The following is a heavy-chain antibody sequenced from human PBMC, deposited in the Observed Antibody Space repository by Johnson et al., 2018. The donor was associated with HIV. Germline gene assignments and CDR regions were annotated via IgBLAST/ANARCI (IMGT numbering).Heavy chain of an antibody. D-gene: IGHD3-10*01. Sequence: QVQLVESGGGVVQPGRSLRLSCAASGFTFSSYAMHWVRQAPGKGLEWVAVISYDGSNKYYAYSVKGRFTISRDNSKNTLYLQMNSLRAEDTAVYYCASTGSGSDDAFDIWGQGTMVTVSS. V-gene: IGHV3-30-3*01. CDR2: ISYDGSNK. J-gene: IGHJ3*02. CDR1: GFTFSSYA. CDR3: ASTGSGSDDAFDI.